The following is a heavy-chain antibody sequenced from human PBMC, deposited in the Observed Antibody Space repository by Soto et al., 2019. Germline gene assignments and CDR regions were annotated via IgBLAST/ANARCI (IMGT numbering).Heavy chain of an antibody. CDR2: ISAYNGNT. CDR3: ARESPYSNYDGYWFDP. D-gene: IGHD4-4*01. CDR1: GYTFTSYG. J-gene: IGHJ5*02. Sequence: ASVKVSCKASGYTFTSYGISWVRQAPGQGLEWMGWISAYNGNTKYAQKQQGRVTMTTNTSTSTANMKLRSMRSDDTAVFYCARESPYSNYDGYWFDPWGQGTLVTVSS. V-gene: IGHV1-18*01.